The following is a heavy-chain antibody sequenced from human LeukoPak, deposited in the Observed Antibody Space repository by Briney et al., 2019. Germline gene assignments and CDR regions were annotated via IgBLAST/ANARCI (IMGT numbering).Heavy chain of an antibody. Sequence: SGPTLVNPTQALTLTCTFSGFSLSTSGVGVGWIRQPPGKALEWLALIYWNYDKRYSPSLKSRLTITKDTPKNQVVLTMTNMDPVDTATYYCAHRRDYGDYAYYFDSWGQGTLVTVSS. J-gene: IGHJ4*02. CDR2: IYWNYDK. V-gene: IGHV2-5*01. CDR3: AHRRDYGDYAYYFDS. D-gene: IGHD4-17*01. CDR1: GFSLSTSGVG.